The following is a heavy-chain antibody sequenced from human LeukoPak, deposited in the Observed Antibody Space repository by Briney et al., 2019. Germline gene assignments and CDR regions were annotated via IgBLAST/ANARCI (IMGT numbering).Heavy chain of an antibody. Sequence: PSETLSLTCTVSGGSISSSSYYWGWIRQPPGKGLEWIGSIYYSGSTYYNPSLKSRVTISVDTSKNQFSLKLRSVTAADTAVYYCARGXESYXXYNXWGQGTLVTVSS. J-gene: IGHJ4*02. CDR1: GGSISSSSYY. V-gene: IGHV4-39*07. D-gene: IGHD4-11*01. CDR2: IYYSGST. CDR3: ARGXESYXXYNX.